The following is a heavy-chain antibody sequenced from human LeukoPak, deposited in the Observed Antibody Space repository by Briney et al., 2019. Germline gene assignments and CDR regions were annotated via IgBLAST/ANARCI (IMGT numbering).Heavy chain of an antibody. V-gene: IGHV4-34*01. CDR3: AAYYYDSSGYFDY. J-gene: IGHJ4*02. CDR1: GGSFSGYY. CDR2: INHSGST. D-gene: IGHD3-22*01. Sequence: PSETLSLTCAVYGGSFSGYYWSWIRQPPGKGLEWIEEINHSGSTNYNPSLKSRVTISVETSKNQFSLKLSSVTAADTAVYYCAAYYYDSSGYFDYWGKGTLVTVSS.